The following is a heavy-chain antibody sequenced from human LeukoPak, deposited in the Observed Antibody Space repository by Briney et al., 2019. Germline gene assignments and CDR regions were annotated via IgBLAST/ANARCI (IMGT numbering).Heavy chain of an antibody. J-gene: IGHJ5*02. Sequence: SETLSLTCTVSGGSISSSSYSWTWIRQPPGKGLEWIGYIYYSGTTNYNPSLKSRVTMSVDMSKNQFSLKLSSVTAADTAVYYCARRSSSWKNWFDPWGQGTLVTVSS. CDR2: IYYSGTT. D-gene: IGHD6-13*01. CDR1: GGSISSSSYS. V-gene: IGHV4-61*01. CDR3: ARRSSSWKNWFDP.